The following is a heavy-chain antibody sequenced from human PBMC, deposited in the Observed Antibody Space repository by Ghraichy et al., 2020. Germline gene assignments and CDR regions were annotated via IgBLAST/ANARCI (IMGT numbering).Heavy chain of an antibody. CDR1: GFTFSSYA. V-gene: IGHV3-23*01. CDR2: ISGSGGST. Sequence: GGSLRLSCAASGFTFSSYAMSWVRQAPGKGLEWVSAISGSGGSTYYADSVKGRFTISRDNSKNTLYLQMNSLRAEDTAVYYCAKDKEAGDSSGWYGLKFDYWGQGTLVTVSS. CDR3: AKDKEAGDSSGWYGLKFDY. J-gene: IGHJ4*02. D-gene: IGHD6-19*01.